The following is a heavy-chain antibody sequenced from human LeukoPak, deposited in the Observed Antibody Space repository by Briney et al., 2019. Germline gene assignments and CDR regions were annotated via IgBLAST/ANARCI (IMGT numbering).Heavy chain of an antibody. CDR3: ARQRYYYDFSGYYHDY. J-gene: IGHJ4*02. V-gene: IGHV5-10-1*01. D-gene: IGHD3-22*01. Sequence: TGESPRISCEGSGYSFTSHWISWVRQMPGKGLEWMGTIDPTDSYTNYSPSFQGHVTISADKSISTAYLQWSSLKASDTAMYYCARQRYYYDFSGYYHDYWGQGTLVIVSA. CDR2: IDPTDSYT. CDR1: GYSFTSHW.